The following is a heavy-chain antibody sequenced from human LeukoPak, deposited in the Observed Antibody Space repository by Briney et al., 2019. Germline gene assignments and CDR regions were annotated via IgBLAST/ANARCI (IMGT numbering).Heavy chain of an antibody. D-gene: IGHD4-17*01. J-gene: IGHJ3*02. CDR2: IRGGGGSA. CDR1: GFTFSAYA. CDR3: ARDPNGDYIGAFDM. V-gene: IGHV3-23*01. Sequence: GGSLRLSCTASGFTFSAYAMMWVRQAQGKGPEGASAIRGGGGSAFYADSVKGRFTTSRDNSKYTLFLQMNSLRAEDTAVYYCARDPNGDYIGAFDMWGPGTMVTVSS.